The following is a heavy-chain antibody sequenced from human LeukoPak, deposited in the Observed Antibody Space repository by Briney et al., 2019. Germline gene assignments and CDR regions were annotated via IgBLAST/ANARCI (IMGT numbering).Heavy chain of an antibody. Sequence: GGSLRLSCAASGFTFSSYAMSWVRQAPGKGLEWVSAISGSGGSTYYADSVKGRCTISRDNSKNTLYLQMNSLRAEDTAVYYCAKDRIAAADYYYYYMDVWGKGTTVTVSS. D-gene: IGHD6-13*01. J-gene: IGHJ6*03. CDR3: AKDRIAAADYYYYYMDV. V-gene: IGHV3-23*01. CDR2: ISGSGGST. CDR1: GFTFSSYA.